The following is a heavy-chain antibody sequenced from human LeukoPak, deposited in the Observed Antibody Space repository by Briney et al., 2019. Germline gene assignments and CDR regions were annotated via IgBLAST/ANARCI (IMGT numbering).Heavy chain of an antibody. CDR1: GFTFSNYA. CDR2: INADGQSV. V-gene: IGHV3-74*01. CDR3: ARGTSSGWPDYLDY. J-gene: IGHJ4*02. Sequence: GGSLRLSCAASGFTFSNYAMSWVRPAPGKGLVWLSRINADGQSVGYADSVRGRFTISRDNARNTVYLQTNSLRPEDTAVYYCARGTSSGWPDYLDYWGQGTLVSVSS. D-gene: IGHD6-19*01.